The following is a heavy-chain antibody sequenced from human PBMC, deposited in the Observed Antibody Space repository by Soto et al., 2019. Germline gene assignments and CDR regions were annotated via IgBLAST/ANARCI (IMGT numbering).Heavy chain of an antibody. V-gene: IGHV3-30*18. CDR2: ILYDGSNK. CDR3: AKDSTYSSGIPDY. D-gene: IGHD6-13*01. Sequence: QVQLVESGGGVVQPGRSLRLSCAASGFTFSSYGMHWVRQAPAKGLEWVAVILYDGSNKYYEESVKGRFTISRDNSKNTLYLQMNSLRAEDTAVYYCAKDSTYSSGIPDYWGQGTMVNVSS. CDR1: GFTFSSYG. J-gene: IGHJ4*02.